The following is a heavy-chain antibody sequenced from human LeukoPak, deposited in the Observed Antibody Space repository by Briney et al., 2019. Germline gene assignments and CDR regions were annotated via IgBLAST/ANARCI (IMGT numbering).Heavy chain of an antibody. J-gene: IGHJ6*03. CDR3: ARVYHYYYYYMDV. Sequence: ASVKVSCRASRYTFTVYYMHWVPQAPGQGLEWMGWINPNSGGTNYAQKFQGRVTMPRDTSISTAYMELSRLRSDDTAVYYCARVYHYYYYYMDVWGKGTTVTVSS. CDR2: INPNSGGT. V-gene: IGHV1-2*02. CDR1: RYTFTVYY.